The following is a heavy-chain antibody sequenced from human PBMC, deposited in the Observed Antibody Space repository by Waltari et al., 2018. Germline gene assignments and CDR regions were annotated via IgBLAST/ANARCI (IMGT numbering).Heavy chain of an antibody. CDR1: GYSISSGYY. D-gene: IGHD2-15*01. V-gene: IGHV4-38-2*01. J-gene: IGHJ5*02. Sequence: QVQLQESGPGLVKPSETLSLTCAVSGYSISSGYYWGWIRQPPGKGLGWIGSINHSGSTYYNPSLKSRVTKSVDTSKNQFSLKLSSVTAADTAVYYCARRVGGYCSGGSCYKGWFDPWGQGTLVTVSS. CDR2: INHSGST. CDR3: ARRVGGYCSGGSCYKGWFDP.